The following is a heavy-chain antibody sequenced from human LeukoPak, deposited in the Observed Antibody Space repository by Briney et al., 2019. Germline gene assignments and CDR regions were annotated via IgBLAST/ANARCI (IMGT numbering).Heavy chain of an antibody. D-gene: IGHD1-26*01. CDR1: GFSISSGYY. V-gene: IGHV4-38-2*01. Sequence: PSETLSLTCAVSGFSISSGYYWGWIRQPPGKGPDWIASVYHSGSTYYNPSLKGRVSMSVDTSKNQFSLKLSSVTAADTAVYYCAHSGSYYSFDSWGQGALVTVSS. CDR2: VYHSGST. J-gene: IGHJ4*02. CDR3: AHSGSYYSFDS.